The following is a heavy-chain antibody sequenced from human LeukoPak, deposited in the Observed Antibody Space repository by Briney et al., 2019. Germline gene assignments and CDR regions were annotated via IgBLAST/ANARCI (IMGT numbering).Heavy chain of an antibody. CDR3: ARGLGGSYYGYFDY. Sequence: SETLSLTCAVYGGSFSGYYWSWIRQPPGKGLERIGEINHSGSTNYNPSLKSRVTISVDTSKNQFSLKLSSVTAADTAVYYCARGLGGSYYGYFDYWGQGTLVTVSS. CDR1: GGSFSGYY. CDR2: INHSGST. V-gene: IGHV4-34*01. D-gene: IGHD1-26*01. J-gene: IGHJ4*02.